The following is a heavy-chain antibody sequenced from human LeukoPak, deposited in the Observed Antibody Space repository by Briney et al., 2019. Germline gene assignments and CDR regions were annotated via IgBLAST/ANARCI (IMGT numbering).Heavy chain of an antibody. D-gene: IGHD3-10*01. CDR1: GYTFNKYA. V-gene: IGHV7-4-1*02. CDR3: TLGSY. CDR2: INTNTGNP. Sequence: ASVKVSCKPSGYTFNKYAINWVRQAPGQGLEWMGWINTNTGNPSYARDFTGRFVFSLDTSVNSAFPQINNLKAEDTAFYYCTLGSYWGQGTLVTVSS. J-gene: IGHJ4*02.